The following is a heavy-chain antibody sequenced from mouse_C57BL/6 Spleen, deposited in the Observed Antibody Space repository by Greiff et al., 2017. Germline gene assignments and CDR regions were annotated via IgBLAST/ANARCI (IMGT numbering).Heavy chain of an antibody. Sequence: EVKLMESGGGLVKPGGSLKLSCAASGFTFSDYGMHWVRQAPEKGLEWVAYISSGSSTISYADTVKGRFTISRDNAKNTLFLQMTSLRSEDTAMYYCARPDGYYNYAMDYWGQGTSVTVSS. D-gene: IGHD2-3*01. J-gene: IGHJ4*01. V-gene: IGHV5-17*01. CDR3: ARPDGYYNYAMDY. CDR2: ISSGSSTI. CDR1: GFTFSDYG.